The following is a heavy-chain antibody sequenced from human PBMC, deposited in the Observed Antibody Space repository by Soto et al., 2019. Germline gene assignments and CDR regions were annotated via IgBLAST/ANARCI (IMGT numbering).Heavy chain of an antibody. CDR1: DFSISSGDYC. J-gene: IGHJ4*02. D-gene: IGHD3-22*01. CDR3: ASYSSGYFDY. V-gene: IGHV4-30-4*01. Sequence: SETMSVSSTVSDFSISSGDYCWSWIRQPPGKGLEWIGYIYYSGSTYYNPSLKSRVTISVDTSKNQFSLKLSSVTAADTAVYYCASYSSGYFDYWGQGTLVTVSS. CDR2: IYYSGST.